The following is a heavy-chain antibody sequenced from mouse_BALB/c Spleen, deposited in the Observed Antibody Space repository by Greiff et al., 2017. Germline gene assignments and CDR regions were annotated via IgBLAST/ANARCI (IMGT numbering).Heavy chain of an antibody. V-gene: IGHV1-18*01. CDR1: GYTFTDYN. Sequence: EVKLMESGPELEKPGASVKISCKASGYTFTDYNMDWVKQSHGKSLEWIGDINPNYDSTSYNQKFKGKATLTVDKSSSTAYMELRSLTSEDTAVYYCARGVYDDNYFDYWGQGTTLTVSS. CDR3: ARGVYDDNYFDY. CDR2: INPNYDST. D-gene: IGHD2-3*01. J-gene: IGHJ2*01.